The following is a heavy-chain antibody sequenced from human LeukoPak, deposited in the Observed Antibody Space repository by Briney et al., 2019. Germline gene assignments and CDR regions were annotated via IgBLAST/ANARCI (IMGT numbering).Heavy chain of an antibody. CDR2: ISYDGSNK. J-gene: IGHJ4*02. CDR1: GXTFNNYG. CDR3: AKSHANSGTYHSFFDY. Sequence: GGSLRLSCAASGXTFNNYGVHWVRQAPGKGLEWVALISYDGSNKYYADSVKGRFTISRDNSKNTLFLQMNSLRPDDTAVYYCAKSHANSGTYHSFFDYWGQGTLVTVSS. D-gene: IGHD1-26*01. V-gene: IGHV3-30*18.